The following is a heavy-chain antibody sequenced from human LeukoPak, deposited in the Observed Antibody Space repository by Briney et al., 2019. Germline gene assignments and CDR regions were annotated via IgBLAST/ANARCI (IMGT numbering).Heavy chain of an antibody. V-gene: IGHV3-23*01. CDR1: GSTFSSYA. J-gene: IGHJ4*02. Sequence: GGSLRLSCAASGSTFSSYAMSWVRQAPGKGLEWVSAISGSGGSTYYADSVKGRFTISRDTSKNTLYLQMNSLRVDDTAVYYCARDLYSSAWYGIHWGQGTLVTVSS. CDR3: ARDLYSSAWYGIH. D-gene: IGHD6-19*01. CDR2: ISGSGGST.